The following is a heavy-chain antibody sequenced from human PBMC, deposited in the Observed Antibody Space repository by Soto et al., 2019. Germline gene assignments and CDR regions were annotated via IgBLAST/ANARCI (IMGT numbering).Heavy chain of an antibody. D-gene: IGHD1-26*01. J-gene: IGHJ4*02. V-gene: IGHV1-58*01. CDR1: GFTFSSSA. Sequence: ASVKVSCKTSGFTFSSSAVHWVRQARGHRLQWIGWIDVGSANANYAQMLQERVTISRDMSTSTAYMELSSLRSEDTAVYYCARGASPLIDYWGQGTLVTVSS. CDR3: ARGASPLIDY. CDR2: IDVGSANA.